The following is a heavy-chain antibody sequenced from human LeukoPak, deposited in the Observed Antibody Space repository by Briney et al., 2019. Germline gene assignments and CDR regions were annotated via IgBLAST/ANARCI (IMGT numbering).Heavy chain of an antibody. CDR1: GGSISSTDDY. CDR3: ARVTGYRIEDYFDY. Sequence: SETLSLTCTVSGGSISSTDDYWGWIRQPPGKGLEWIGYIYYSGSTNYNPSLKSRVTISVETSKNEFSLKLRSVTAADTAVYYCARVTGYRIEDYFDYWGQGTLVTVSS. CDR2: IYYSGST. J-gene: IGHJ4*02. D-gene: IGHD6-13*01. V-gene: IGHV4-61*08.